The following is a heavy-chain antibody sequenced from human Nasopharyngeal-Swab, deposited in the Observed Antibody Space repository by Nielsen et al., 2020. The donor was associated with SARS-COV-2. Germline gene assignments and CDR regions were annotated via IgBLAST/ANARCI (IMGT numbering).Heavy chain of an antibody. CDR3: ARDRDVDTALVMERFDY. V-gene: IGHV1-3*01. J-gene: IGHJ4*02. CDR2: INAGNGNT. D-gene: IGHD5-18*01. Sequence: WVGQAPGQRLEWMGWINAGNGNTKYSQKFQGRVTISRDTSAGTAYMELSSLRSEDTAVYYCARDRDVDTALVMERFDYWGQGTLVTVSS.